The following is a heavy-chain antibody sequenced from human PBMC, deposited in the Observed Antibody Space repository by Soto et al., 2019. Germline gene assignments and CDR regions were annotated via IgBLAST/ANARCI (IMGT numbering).Heavy chain of an antibody. V-gene: IGHV3-30*18. CDR2: ISYDGSNK. CDR3: AKDSFDCSSTSCYGLGYYYYGMDV. D-gene: IGHD2-2*01. CDR1: GFTFSSYG. J-gene: IGHJ6*02. Sequence: GGSLRLSCAASGFTFSSYGMHWVRQAPGNGLEWVAVISYDGSNKYYADSVKGRFTISRDNSKNTLYLQMNSLRAEDTAVYYCAKDSFDCSSTSCYGLGYYYYGMDVWGQGTTVTVSS.